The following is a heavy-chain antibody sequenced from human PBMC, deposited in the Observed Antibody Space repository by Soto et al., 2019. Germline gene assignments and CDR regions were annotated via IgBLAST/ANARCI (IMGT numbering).Heavy chain of an antibody. J-gene: IGHJ4*02. CDR1: GYTFSDFA. CDR3: ARLGWELLSGRRYFDF. CDR2: ISPYTGKT. D-gene: IGHD1-26*01. V-gene: IGHV1-18*04. Sequence: QVLLVQSGSEVQKPGASVKVSCQTSGYTFSDFALTWVRQVPDKGLEWLGWISPYTGKTNYAQRVHDRVALTTDKSTSTTYLELRSLTSDDTAVYYCARLGWELLSGRRYFDFWGQGTLVTVSS.